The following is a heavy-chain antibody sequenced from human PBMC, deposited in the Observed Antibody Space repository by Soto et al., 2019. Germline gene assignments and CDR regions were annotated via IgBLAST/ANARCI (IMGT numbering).Heavy chain of an antibody. D-gene: IGHD3-9*01. CDR3: THRVLTGYGGYNWFNP. Sequence: QITLKESGPTLVKPTQTLTLTCTFSGFSLSTSGVGVGWIRQPPGKALEWLALIYWDDDKRYSPSLNNRLTSHTDIPKTQVVLQITNTAPVYTAAYYCTHRVLTGYGGYNWFNPWAQYPLVTVSS. CDR1: GFSLSTSGVG. CDR2: IYWDDDK. V-gene: IGHV2-5*02. J-gene: IGHJ5*02.